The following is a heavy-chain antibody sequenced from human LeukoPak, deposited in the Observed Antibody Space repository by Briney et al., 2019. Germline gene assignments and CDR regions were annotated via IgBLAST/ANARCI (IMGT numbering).Heavy chain of an antibody. D-gene: IGHD5-24*01. CDR1: GGSISSYY. CDR2: IYYSVST. J-gene: IGHJ6*02. CDR3: AREMATISHYYYCMDV. Sequence: PSETLSLTCTVSGGSISSYYWSWIRQPPGKGLEWIGYIYYSVSTNYNPSLKSRVTISVDTSKNQFSLKLSSVTAADTAVYYCAREMATISHYYYCMDVWGQGTMVTVSS. V-gene: IGHV4-59*01.